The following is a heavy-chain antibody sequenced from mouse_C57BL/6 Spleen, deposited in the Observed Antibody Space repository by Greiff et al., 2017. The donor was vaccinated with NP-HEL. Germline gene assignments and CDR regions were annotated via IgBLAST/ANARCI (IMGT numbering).Heavy chain of an antibody. Sequence: VQLQQSDAELVKPGASVKISCKVSGYTFTDHTIHWMKQRPEQGLEWIGYIYPRDGSTKYNEKFKCKATLTADKSSSTDYMELNSLTSEDSAVYFCARRNVYYEWYFDVWGTGTTVTVSS. D-gene: IGHD2-3*01. J-gene: IGHJ1*03. CDR1: GYTFTDHT. V-gene: IGHV1-78*01. CDR3: ARRNVYYEWYFDV. CDR2: IYPRDGST.